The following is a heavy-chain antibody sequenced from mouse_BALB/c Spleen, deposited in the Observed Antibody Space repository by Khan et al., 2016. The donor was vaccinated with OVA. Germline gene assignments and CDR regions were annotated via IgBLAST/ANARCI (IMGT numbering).Heavy chain of an antibody. CDR2: VSTGSATI. J-gene: IGHJ1*01. CDR1: GFTFSNFG. V-gene: IGHV5-17*02. CDR3: ARSLITTWYFDV. D-gene: IGHD2-4*01. Sequence: EVELVESGGGLVQPGGSRKLSCAASGFTFSNFGMHWVRQAPEKGLEWVAYVSTGSATIYYADTVQGRFTISRDNPKHTLFLQMTSLRSEDTAIYYCARSLITTWYFDVWGAGTTVTVSS.